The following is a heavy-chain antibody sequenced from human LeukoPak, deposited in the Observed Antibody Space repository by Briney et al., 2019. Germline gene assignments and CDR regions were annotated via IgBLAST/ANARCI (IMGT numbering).Heavy chain of an antibody. D-gene: IGHD5-18*01. J-gene: IGHJ4*02. V-gene: IGHV6-1*01. CDR3: ARDTAGNFDY. Sequence: SQTLSLTCAISGDTVSSNSAAWNRHTPSPSRGLKWLGRTYYRSNWYNDYAVSVKSRITINPDTSKNQFSLQLNSVTPEDTAVYYCARDTAGNFDYWGQGTLVTVSS. CDR1: GDTVSSNSAA. CDR2: TYYRSNWYN.